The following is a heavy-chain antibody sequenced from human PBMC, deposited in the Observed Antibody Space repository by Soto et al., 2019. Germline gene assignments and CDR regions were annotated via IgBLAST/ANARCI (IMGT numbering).Heavy chain of an antibody. CDR3: ARRTYYDFWSGYPYRSSGYFDL. CDR2: IYYSGST. CDR1: GGSISSSSYY. J-gene: IGHJ2*01. Sequence: QLQLQESGPGLVKPSETLSLTCTVSGGSISSSSYYWGWIRQPPGKGLEWIGSIYYSGSTYYNPSLNRRVTISVDTSKNQFSLKLSSVTAADTAVYYCARRTYYDFWSGYPYRSSGYFDLWGRGTLVTVSS. D-gene: IGHD3-3*01. V-gene: IGHV4-39*01.